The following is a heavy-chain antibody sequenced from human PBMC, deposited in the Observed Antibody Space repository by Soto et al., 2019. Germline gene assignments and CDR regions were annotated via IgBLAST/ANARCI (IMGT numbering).Heavy chain of an antibody. V-gene: IGHV3-30*03. D-gene: IGHD6-6*01. CDR3: ARQGSSSSFGWFSTDY. CDR2: ISYDGSNK. J-gene: IGHJ4*02. Sequence: QVQLVESGGGVVQPGRSLRLSCAASGFTFSSYGMHWVRQAPGKGLEWVAVISYDGSNKYYADSVKGRFTISRDNSKNTLYLQMNSLRAEDTAVYYCARQGSSSSFGWFSTDYWGQITLVTVSS. CDR1: GFTFSSYG.